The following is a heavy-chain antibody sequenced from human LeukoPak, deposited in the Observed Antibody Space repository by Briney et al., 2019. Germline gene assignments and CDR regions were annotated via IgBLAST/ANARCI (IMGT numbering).Heavy chain of an antibody. V-gene: IGHV3-7*01. Sequence: PGGSLRLSCAASGFTFSSYSMNWVRQAPGKGLEWVANIKQDGSEKYYVDSVKGRFTISRDNAKNSLYLQMNSLRAEDTAVYYCAREDSSSGGFLSRYAVGYYYYYMDVWGKGTTVTVSS. CDR2: IKQDGSEK. J-gene: IGHJ6*03. CDR1: GFTFSSYS. CDR3: AREDSSSGGFLSRYAVGYYYYYMDV. D-gene: IGHD6-6*01.